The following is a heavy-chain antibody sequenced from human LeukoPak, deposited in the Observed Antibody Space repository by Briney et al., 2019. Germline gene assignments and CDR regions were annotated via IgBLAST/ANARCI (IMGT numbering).Heavy chain of an antibody. CDR3: AREGRGNEKGDDAFDI. CDR2: INPSGGST. Sequence: GASVKVSCKASGYTFTSYYMHWVRQAPGQGLEWMGIINPSGGSTSYAQKFQGRVTMTRDTSTSTVYMELSSLRSEDTAVCYCAREGRGNEKGDDAFDIWGQGTMVTVSS. CDR1: GYTFTSYY. J-gene: IGHJ3*02. D-gene: IGHD3-10*01. V-gene: IGHV1-46*01.